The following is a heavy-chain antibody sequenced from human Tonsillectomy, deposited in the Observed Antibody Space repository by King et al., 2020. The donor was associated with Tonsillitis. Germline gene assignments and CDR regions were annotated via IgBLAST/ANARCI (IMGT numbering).Heavy chain of an antibody. CDR3: AKDGRMDHQDYFGF. J-gene: IGHJ4*02. CDR2: IRYDGSNK. CDR1: GFTFSSYV. Sequence: VQLVESGGGVVQPGGSLRLSCAASGFTFSSYVMHWVRQAPGKGLEWVAFIRYDGSNKYYADSVKGRFTISRDNSKNALYLQMNSLRAEDTAVYYCAKDGRMDHQDYFGFWGQGTLVTVSS. D-gene: IGHD2-2*03. V-gene: IGHV3-30*02.